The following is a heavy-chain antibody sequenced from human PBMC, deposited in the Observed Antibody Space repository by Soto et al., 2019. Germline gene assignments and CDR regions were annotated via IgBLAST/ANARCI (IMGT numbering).Heavy chain of an antibody. D-gene: IGHD3-10*01. Sequence: GGSLRLSCAASGFTFSSYAMSWVRQAPGKGLEWVSAISGSGGSTYYADSVKGRFTISRDNSKNTLYLQMNSLRAEDTALYYCARSLRGVIIDFDSWGQGTLVTVSS. CDR3: ARSLRGVIIDFDS. CDR1: GFTFSSYA. J-gene: IGHJ4*02. V-gene: IGHV3-23*01. CDR2: ISGSGGST.